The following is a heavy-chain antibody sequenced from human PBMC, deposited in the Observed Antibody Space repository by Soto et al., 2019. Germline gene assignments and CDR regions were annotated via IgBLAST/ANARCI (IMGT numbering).Heavy chain of an antibody. CDR1: GFTFSRYG. Sequence: GGSLRLSCAASGFTFSRYGMHWVRQAPGKGLEWAAVIWYDGSDKYYADSVKGRFTISRDNSKNTLYLQMDSLRAEDTAVYYCASAGGWQLVAQPLDDWGRGTLVTVSS. CDR2: IWYDGSDK. CDR3: ASAGGWQLVAQPLDD. D-gene: IGHD6-6*01. V-gene: IGHV3-33*01. J-gene: IGHJ4*02.